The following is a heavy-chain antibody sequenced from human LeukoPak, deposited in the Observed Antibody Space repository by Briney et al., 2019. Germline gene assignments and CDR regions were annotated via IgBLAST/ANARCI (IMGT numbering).Heavy chain of an antibody. J-gene: IGHJ4*02. V-gene: IGHV1-69*05. CDR2: IIPIFGTA. CDR3: ARETYYYDSSGYHKYYFDY. CDR1: GGTFSSYA. D-gene: IGHD3-22*01. Sequence: ASVKVSCKASGGTFSSYAISWVRQAPGQGLEWMGGIIPIFGTANYAQKFQGRVTITTDESTSTAYMELSSLRSEDTAVYYCARETYYYDSSGYHKYYFDYWGQGTLVTVSS.